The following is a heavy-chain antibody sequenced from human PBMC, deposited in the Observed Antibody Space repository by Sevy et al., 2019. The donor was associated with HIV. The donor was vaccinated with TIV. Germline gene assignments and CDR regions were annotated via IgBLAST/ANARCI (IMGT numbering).Heavy chain of an antibody. Sequence: SQTLSLTCAISGDSVSSNSAAWNWIMQSPSRGLEWLGRTYYRSKWYNDYAVSVKSRIIINPDTSKNQFSLQLNSVTPEDTAVYYCARDHSPLGDWFDPWGQGTLVTVSS. CDR2: TYYRSKWYN. D-gene: IGHD3-16*01. CDR1: GDSVSSNSAA. V-gene: IGHV6-1*01. J-gene: IGHJ5*02. CDR3: ARDHSPLGDWFDP.